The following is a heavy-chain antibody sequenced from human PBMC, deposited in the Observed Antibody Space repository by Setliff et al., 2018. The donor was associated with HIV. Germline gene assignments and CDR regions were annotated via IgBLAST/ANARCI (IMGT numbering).Heavy chain of an antibody. CDR1: GGSISSYY. Sequence: SETLSLTCTVSGGSISSYYWRWIRQPPGKGLEWIGYIDYSGSTNYNPSLKSRVTISVDTSKNQYSLKLSSVPAAATAVYYCARVISSWSASNIDYWGQGTLVTVSS. V-gene: IGHV4-59*01. J-gene: IGHJ4*02. CDR3: ARVISSWSASNIDY. D-gene: IGHD3-3*01. CDR2: IDYSGST.